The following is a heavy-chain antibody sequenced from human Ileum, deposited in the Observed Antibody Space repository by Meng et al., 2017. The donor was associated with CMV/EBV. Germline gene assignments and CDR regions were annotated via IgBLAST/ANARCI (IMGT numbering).Heavy chain of an antibody. D-gene: IGHD3-3*01. CDR1: GYTFISYD. CDR3: ARTSRFLEWLPLGDAGWFDP. J-gene: IGHJ5*02. CDR2: MNPNSGNT. V-gene: IGHV1-8*01. Sequence: GESLKISCKASGYTFISYDVNWVRQAPGQGLEWMGWMNPNSGNTGSAQKLQGRVTMTTDTSTSTAYMELRSLRSDDTAVYYCARTSRFLEWLPLGDAGWFDPWGQGTLVTVSS.